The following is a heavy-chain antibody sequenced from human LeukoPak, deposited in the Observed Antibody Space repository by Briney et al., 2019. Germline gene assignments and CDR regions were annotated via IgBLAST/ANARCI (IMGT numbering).Heavy chain of an antibody. CDR3: AKRWLRGAFDY. Sequence: PGGSLRLSCAASGFTFSSYGMHWVRQAPGKGLEGVAVISYDGSNKYYADSVKGPFTISRDNSKNTLYLQMNSLRAEDTAVYYCAKRWLRGAFDYWGQGTLVTVSS. D-gene: IGHD5-12*01. CDR1: GFTFSSYG. V-gene: IGHV3-30*18. J-gene: IGHJ4*02. CDR2: ISYDGSNK.